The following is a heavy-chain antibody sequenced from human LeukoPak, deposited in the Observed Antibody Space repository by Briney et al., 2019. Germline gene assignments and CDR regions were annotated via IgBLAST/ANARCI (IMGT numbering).Heavy chain of an antibody. V-gene: IGHV3-20*04. CDR3: ARVGTAMATDKFDY. CDR1: GFTFDDYG. D-gene: IGHD5-18*01. CDR2: INWNGGSA. Sequence: GGSLRLSCAASGFTFDDYGMSWVRQAPGKGLEWVSGINWNGGSAGYADSVKGRFTISRDNAKNSLYLQMNSLRAEDTALYYCARVGTAMATDKFDYWGQGTLVTVSS. J-gene: IGHJ4*02.